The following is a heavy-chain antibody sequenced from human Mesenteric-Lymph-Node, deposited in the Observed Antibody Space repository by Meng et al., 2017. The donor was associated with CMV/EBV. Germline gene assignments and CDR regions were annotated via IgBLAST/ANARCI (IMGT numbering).Heavy chain of an antibody. V-gene: IGHV3-21*01. CDR2: ISSSSSYI. CDR3: AKAIYCTNGVCYTGSWFDP. Sequence: GESLKISCAASGFTFSSYSMNWVRQAPGKGLEWVSSISSSSSYIYYADSVKGRFTISRDNAKNSLYLQMNSLRAEDTAVYYCAKAIYCTNGVCYTGSWFDPWGQGTLVTVSS. D-gene: IGHD2-8*01. J-gene: IGHJ5*02. CDR1: GFTFSSYS.